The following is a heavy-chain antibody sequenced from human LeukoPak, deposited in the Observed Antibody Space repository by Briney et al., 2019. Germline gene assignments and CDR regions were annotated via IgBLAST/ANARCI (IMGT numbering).Heavy chain of an antibody. D-gene: IGHD3-22*01. CDR1: GFTFSSYS. CDR2: ISSSSSYI. CDR3: ARVFTMIVNDAFDI. Sequence: GGSLRPSCAASGFTFSSYSMNWVRQAPGKGLEWVSSISSSSSYIYYADSVKGRFTISRDNAKNSLYLQMNSLRAEDTAVYYCARVFTMIVNDAFDIWGQGTMVTVSS. J-gene: IGHJ3*02. V-gene: IGHV3-21*01.